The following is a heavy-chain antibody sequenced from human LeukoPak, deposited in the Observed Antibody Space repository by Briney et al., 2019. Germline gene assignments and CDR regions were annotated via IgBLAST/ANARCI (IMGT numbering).Heavy chain of an antibody. Sequence: SETLSLTCTVSGDSISSGDYYWHWIRQHPGEGLYGIGYIFYSGITYYNPSLKSRVTISVDTSKNQFSLKLSSVTAADTAVYYCASFGGIQNHFDYWGQGTLVTVSS. CDR2: IFYSGIT. CDR1: GDSISSGDYY. J-gene: IGHJ4*02. CDR3: ASFGGIQNHFDY. D-gene: IGHD3-10*01. V-gene: IGHV4-31*03.